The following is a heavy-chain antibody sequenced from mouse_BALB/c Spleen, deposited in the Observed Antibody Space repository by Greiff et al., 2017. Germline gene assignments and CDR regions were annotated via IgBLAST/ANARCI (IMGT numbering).Heavy chain of an antibody. V-gene: IGHV14-3*02. Sequence: DQLQQSGAELVKPGASVKLSCTASGFNIKDTYMHWVKQRPEQGLEWIGRIDPANGNTKYDPKFQGKATITADTSSNTAYLQLSSLTSEDTAVYYCASPITTASWGQGTTLTVSS. D-gene: IGHD1-2*01. CDR3: ASPITTAS. CDR1: GFNIKDTY. CDR2: IDPANGNT. J-gene: IGHJ2*01.